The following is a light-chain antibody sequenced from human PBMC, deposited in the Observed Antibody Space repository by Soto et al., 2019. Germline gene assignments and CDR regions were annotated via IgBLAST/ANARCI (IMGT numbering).Light chain of an antibody. CDR2: GNG. Sequence: QSVLTQPPSAPGTPGQRVIISCSGSSSNIGSNNVNWYKQLPGTAPKLLIFGNGKRPSGVPDRVSGSKSGTSASLAISGLQSEDEADYYCAAWDDSLLGPVFGGGTKLTVL. V-gene: IGLV1-44*01. CDR3: AAWDDSLLGPV. CDR1: SSNIGSNN. J-gene: IGLJ2*01.